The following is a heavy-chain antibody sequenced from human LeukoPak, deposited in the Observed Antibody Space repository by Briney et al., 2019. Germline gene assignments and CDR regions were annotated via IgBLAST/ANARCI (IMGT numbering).Heavy chain of an antibody. CDR3: ARRPSNWDASVG. V-gene: IGHV3-23*01. J-gene: IGHJ3*01. CDR1: GVTFFNCY. CDR2: ISPSGGDT. D-gene: IGHD5-24*01. Sequence: AGSLLQICSDGGVTFFNCYRNCVLQAPGKGLEWVSSISPSGGDTYYADSVKGRFTISKDISKHTLYLPMNSLRAEDTAVYYCARRPSNWDASVGCGHRTMVTVSS.